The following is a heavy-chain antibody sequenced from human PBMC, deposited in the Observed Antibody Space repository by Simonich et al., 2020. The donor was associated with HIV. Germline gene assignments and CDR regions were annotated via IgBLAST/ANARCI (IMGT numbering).Heavy chain of an antibody. J-gene: IGHJ4*02. V-gene: IGHV3-9*03. Sequence: EVQLVESGGGLVQPGRSLRLSCAASGFTFDDYAMHWVRQAPGNGREWVSGISWNSGSIGYADSVKGRFTISRDNAKNSLYLQMNSLRAEDMALYYCAKDRYSSSSGSFDYWGQGTLVTVSS. CDR3: AKDRYSSSSGSFDY. D-gene: IGHD6-6*01. CDR1: GFTFDDYA. CDR2: ISWNSGSI.